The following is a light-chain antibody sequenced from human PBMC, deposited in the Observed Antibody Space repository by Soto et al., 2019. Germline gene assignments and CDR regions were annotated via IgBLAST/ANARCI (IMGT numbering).Light chain of an antibody. CDR3: QQYDGH. CDR2: DAS. V-gene: IGKV1-5*01. Sequence: DIQMTQSPSTLSASVGDRITITCRARRTINTWSAWYQQKPEKAPKLLIYDASTLESGVPSRFSGSGSGTEFTLTISSLQPDDFATYYCQQYDGHFGQGTNVEF. CDR1: RTINTW. J-gene: IGKJ1*01.